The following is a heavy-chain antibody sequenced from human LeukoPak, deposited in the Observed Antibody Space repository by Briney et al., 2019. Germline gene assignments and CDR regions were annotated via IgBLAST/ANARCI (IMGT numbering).Heavy chain of an antibody. Sequence: GGSLRLSCAVSGFTFSSYSMNWVRQAPGKGLEWVSYISSSSSTIYYADSVKGRFTISRDNAKNSLYLQMNSLRAEDTAVYYCASHLQGYCSGGSCQNWGQGTLVTVSS. V-gene: IGHV3-48*01. CDR1: GFTFSSYS. CDR3: ASHLQGYCSGGSCQN. D-gene: IGHD2-15*01. CDR2: ISSSSSTI. J-gene: IGHJ4*02.